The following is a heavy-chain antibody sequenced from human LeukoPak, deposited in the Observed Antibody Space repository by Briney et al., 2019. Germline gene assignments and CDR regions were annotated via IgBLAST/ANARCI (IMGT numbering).Heavy chain of an antibody. CDR3: AGSENLRYFDWYDY. CDR1: GYTFTSYG. J-gene: IGHJ4*02. D-gene: IGHD3-9*01. Sequence: APVKVSCKASGYTFTSYGISWVRQAPGQGLEWMGWISAYNGNTNYAQKLQGRVTMTTDTSTSTAYMELRSLRSDDTAVYYCAGSENLRYFDWYDYWGQGALVTVSS. V-gene: IGHV1-18*01. CDR2: ISAYNGNT.